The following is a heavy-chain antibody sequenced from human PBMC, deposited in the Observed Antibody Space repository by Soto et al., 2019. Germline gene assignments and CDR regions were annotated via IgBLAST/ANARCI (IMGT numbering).Heavy chain of an antibody. D-gene: IGHD2-21*02. CDR1: GGSISSYY. V-gene: IGHV4-59*01. CDR2: VYYSGST. Sequence: SETLSLTCTVSGGSISSYYWSWIRQPPGKGLEWIGYVYYSGSTNYNPSLKSRVTISVDTSKNQFSLELSSVTAADTAIYYCAREPRQGDRIYYFDYWGQGTLVTVSS. CDR3: AREPRQGDRIYYFDY. J-gene: IGHJ4*02.